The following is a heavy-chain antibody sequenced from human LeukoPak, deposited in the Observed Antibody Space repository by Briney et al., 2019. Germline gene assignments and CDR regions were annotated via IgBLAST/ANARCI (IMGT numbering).Heavy chain of an antibody. CDR1: SYSISSGYYW. D-gene: IGHD3-22*01. Sequence: TLSLTCRVSSYSISSGYYWGWVRQPPGKALEWLALIYWNDDKRYSPSLKSRLTITKDTSKNQVVLTMTNMDPVDTATYYCAHRRDYYDSSGYYRSGYYFDYWGQGTLVTVSS. J-gene: IGHJ4*02. V-gene: IGHV2-5*01. CDR3: AHRRDYYDSSGYYRSGYYFDY. CDR2: IYWNDDK.